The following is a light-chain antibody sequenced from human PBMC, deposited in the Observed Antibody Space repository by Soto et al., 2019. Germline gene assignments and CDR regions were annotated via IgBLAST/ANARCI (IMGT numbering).Light chain of an antibody. CDR3: QQYNNWPPLT. CDR1: QSVGSN. V-gene: IGKV3-15*01. CDR2: AAS. J-gene: IGKJ4*01. Sequence: EVVMTQSPATLSVSPGERATLSCRASQSVGSNLAWYQQKPGQAPRLLIYAASTRDKGIPDRFSGSGSGTEFTIAIGSLQSEDFAVYYCQQYNNWPPLTFGGGTKVDI.